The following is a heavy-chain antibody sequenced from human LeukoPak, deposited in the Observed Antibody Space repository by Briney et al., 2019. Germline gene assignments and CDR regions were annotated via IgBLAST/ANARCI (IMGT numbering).Heavy chain of an antibody. D-gene: IGHD3-9*01. Sequence: GGSLRLSCAASGFTFSSYGMHWVRQAPGKGLEWVAFIRYDGSNKYYADSVKGRFTISRDNSKNTLYLQMNSLRAEDTAVYYCAKDSNYSPLYYDILTGYCDYWGQGTLVTVSS. CDR3: AKDSNYSPLYYDILTGYCDY. J-gene: IGHJ4*02. CDR2: IRYDGSNK. CDR1: GFTFSSYG. V-gene: IGHV3-30*02.